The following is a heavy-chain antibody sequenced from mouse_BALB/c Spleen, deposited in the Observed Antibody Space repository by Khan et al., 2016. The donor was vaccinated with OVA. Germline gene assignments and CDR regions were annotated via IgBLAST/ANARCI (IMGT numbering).Heavy chain of an antibody. Sequence: QVQLQQSGPGLVAPSQSLSITCTISGFSLTNYGVHWVRQPPGKGLEWLVVIWSDGTTTYDSALKSRLTISKDNSKSQVFLKMDSLQTDDTAMYYCARQPYDHYYLMDSWGQGTSVTVSS. CDR1: GFSLTNYG. CDR2: IWSDGTT. J-gene: IGHJ4*01. V-gene: IGHV2-6-1*01. CDR3: ARQPYDHYYLMDS. D-gene: IGHD1-1*01.